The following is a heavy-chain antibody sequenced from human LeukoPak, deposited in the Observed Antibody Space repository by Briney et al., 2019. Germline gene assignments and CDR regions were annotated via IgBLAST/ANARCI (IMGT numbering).Heavy chain of an antibody. Sequence: GGSLRLSCAASGFTFSKFWMSWVRQAPGKGLEWVANIKEDGSTKHYVDSVKGRFTISRDNAKNSLSLQMNYLRGEDTAIYYCATSDDSAATYWGQGTLVTVSS. CDR2: IKEDGSTK. CDR1: GFTFSKFW. J-gene: IGHJ4*02. CDR3: ATSDDSAATY. V-gene: IGHV3-7*01. D-gene: IGHD6-25*01.